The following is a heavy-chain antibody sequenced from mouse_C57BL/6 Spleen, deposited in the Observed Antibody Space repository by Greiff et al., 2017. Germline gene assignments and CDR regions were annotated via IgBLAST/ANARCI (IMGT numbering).Heavy chain of an antibody. CDR3: ARSGAGRWYFDV. CDR1: GYAFSSYW. CDR2: IYPGDGDT. Sequence: QVQLQQSGAELVKPGASVKISCKASGYAFSSYWMNWVKQRPGKGLEWIGQIYPGDGDTNYNGKFKGKATLTADKSSSTAYMQLSSLTSEDSAFYFCARSGAGRWYFDVWGTGPTVTVPS. D-gene: IGHD4-1*01. J-gene: IGHJ1*03. V-gene: IGHV1-80*01.